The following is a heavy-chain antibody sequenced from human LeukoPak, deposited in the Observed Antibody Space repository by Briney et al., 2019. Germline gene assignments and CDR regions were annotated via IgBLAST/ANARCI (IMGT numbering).Heavy chain of an antibody. D-gene: IGHD3-16*01. CDR1: GGSISSSIYY. Sequence: SETLSLTCTVSGGSISSSIYYWGWIRQPPGKGLEWIGSIYYSGSTYYNPSLKSRVTISVDTSKNQFSLKVSSVTAADTAVYYCARALPFIPRCAFDIWGQGTVVTVSS. J-gene: IGHJ3*02. CDR2: IYYSGST. CDR3: ARALPFIPRCAFDI. V-gene: IGHV4-39*07.